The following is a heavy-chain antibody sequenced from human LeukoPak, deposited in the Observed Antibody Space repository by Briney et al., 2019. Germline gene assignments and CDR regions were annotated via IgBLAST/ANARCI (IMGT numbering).Heavy chain of an antibody. Sequence: GGSLRLSCAASGFTFSSYAMSWVRQAPGKGLEWVSAISGSGGSTYYADSVKGRFTISRDNSNNTLFLQMNSLRAEDTAVYYCAKHRYLSSGAVFDDWGQGTLVTVSS. J-gene: IGHJ4*02. V-gene: IGHV3-23*01. CDR1: GFTFSSYA. CDR2: ISGSGGST. CDR3: AKHRYLSSGAVFDD. D-gene: IGHD2/OR15-2a*01.